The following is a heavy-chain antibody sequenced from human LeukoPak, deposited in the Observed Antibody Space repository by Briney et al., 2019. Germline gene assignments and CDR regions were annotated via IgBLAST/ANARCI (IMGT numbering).Heavy chain of an antibody. CDR3: AREVVVAATTSYYFDY. J-gene: IGHJ4*02. Sequence: GGSLRLSCAASGFTFSSYEMNWVRQAPGKGLEWVSYISGSGSAIYYADSVKGRFTISGDNAKNSLYLQMNSLRAEDTAVYYCAREVVVAATTSYYFDYWGQGTLVTVSS. CDR1: GFTFSSYE. D-gene: IGHD2-15*01. CDR2: ISGSGSAI. V-gene: IGHV3-48*03.